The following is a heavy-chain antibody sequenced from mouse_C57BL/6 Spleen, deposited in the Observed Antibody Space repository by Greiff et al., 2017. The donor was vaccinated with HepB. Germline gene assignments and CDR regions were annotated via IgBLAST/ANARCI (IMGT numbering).Heavy chain of an antibody. Sequence: EVQLVESGGGLVKPGGSLKLSCAASGFTFSSYAMSWVRQTPEKRLEWVATISDGGSYTYYPDNVKGRFTISRDNAKNNLNLQMSHLKSEDTAMYYCARGDYQYYFDYWGQCTTLTVSS. J-gene: IGHJ2*01. D-gene: IGHD2-4*01. CDR2: ISDGGSYT. CDR1: GFTFSSYA. CDR3: ARGDYQYYFDY. V-gene: IGHV5-4*01.